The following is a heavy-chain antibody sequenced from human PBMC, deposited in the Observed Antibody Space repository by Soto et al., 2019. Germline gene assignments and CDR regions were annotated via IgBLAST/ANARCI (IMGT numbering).Heavy chain of an antibody. CDR3: ARLLYSSSWYGGAFDI. V-gene: IGHV4-31*03. J-gene: IGHJ3*02. D-gene: IGHD6-13*01. CDR1: GGSISSGGYY. Sequence: PSETLSLTCTVSGGSISSGGYYWSWIRQHPGKGLEWIGYIYYSGSTYYNPSLKSRVTISVDTSKNQFSLKLSSVTAADTAVYYCARLLYSSSWYGGAFDIWGHGTMVPV. CDR2: IYYSGST.